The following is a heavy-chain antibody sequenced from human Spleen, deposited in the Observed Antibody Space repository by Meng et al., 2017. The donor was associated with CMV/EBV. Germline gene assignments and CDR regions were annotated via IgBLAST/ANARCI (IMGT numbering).Heavy chain of an antibody. D-gene: IGHD4/OR15-4a*01. Sequence: GGSLRLSCAASGFTFSSYAMSWVRQAPGKGLEWVSVIYAGDGSTYYADSVKGRITISRDNSKNTLYLQMNSLRAEDTAVYYCAKDLGAGYFDYWGQGTLVTVSS. V-gene: IGHV3-23*03. J-gene: IGHJ4*02. CDR3: AKDLGAGYFDY. CDR1: GFTFSSYA. CDR2: IYAGDGST.